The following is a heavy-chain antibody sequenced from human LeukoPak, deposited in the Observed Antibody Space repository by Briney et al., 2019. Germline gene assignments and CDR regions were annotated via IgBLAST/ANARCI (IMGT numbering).Heavy chain of an antibody. CDR1: GFTFRNYG. V-gene: IGHV3-33*01. Sequence: PGGSLRLSCAASGFTFRNYGMHWVRQAPGKGLEWVAVIWYDGSNKYYTDSVKGRFTISRGNSKNTLYLQMNSLRADDMAVYYCATARVVGSSWYLDYWGQGTLVTVSS. D-gene: IGHD6-13*01. J-gene: IGHJ4*02. CDR2: IWYDGSNK. CDR3: ATARVVGSSWYLDY.